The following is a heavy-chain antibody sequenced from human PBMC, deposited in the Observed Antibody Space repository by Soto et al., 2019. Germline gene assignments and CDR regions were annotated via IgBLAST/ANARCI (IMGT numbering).Heavy chain of an antibody. CDR3: VRWSGYGDL. Sequence: PVGSLRLSCAASGFTFTYYSMAWVRQTPERGLEWISGMSIGYEKTFYADSVRGRFTVSRDSSRNTVDLQMHNLRADDTAIYYCVRWSGYGDLWGQGTRVTV. J-gene: IGHJ1*01. V-gene: IGHV3-23*01. CDR2: MSIGYEKT. D-gene: IGHD4-17*01. CDR1: GFTFTYYS.